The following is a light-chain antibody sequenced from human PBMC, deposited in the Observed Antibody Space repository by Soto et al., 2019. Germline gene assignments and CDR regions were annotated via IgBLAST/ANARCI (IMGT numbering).Light chain of an antibody. CDR2: EDN. CDR3: QSYDSDNWV. Sequence: NFMLTQPHSVSESPGKTVTISCTRSSGTIASNYVQWFQQRPDSAPTTLIFEDNERPSGVPDRFSGSIDSSSNSASLTIFGLQTEDEADYYCQSYDSDNWVFGGGTKLTVL. V-gene: IGLV6-57*04. CDR1: SGTIASNY. J-gene: IGLJ3*02.